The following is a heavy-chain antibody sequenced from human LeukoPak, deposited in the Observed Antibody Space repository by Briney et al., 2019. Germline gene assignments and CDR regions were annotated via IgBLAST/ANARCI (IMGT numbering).Heavy chain of an antibody. CDR2: ITGSGGST. CDR3: AKGSSSSRPYYSDY. D-gene: IGHD6-6*01. CDR1: GFTFSSYA. J-gene: IGHJ4*02. Sequence: GGSLRLSCAASGFTFSSYAMSWVRQAPGKGLEWVSAITGSGGSTYYADSVKGRFTISRDNSKDTLYLQMNSLRAEDTAVYYCAKGSSSSRPYYSDYWGQGTLVTVSS. V-gene: IGHV3-23*01.